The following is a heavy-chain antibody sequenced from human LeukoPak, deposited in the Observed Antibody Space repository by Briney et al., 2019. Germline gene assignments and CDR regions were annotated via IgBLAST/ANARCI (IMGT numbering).Heavy chain of an antibody. Sequence: SETLSLTCAVYGGSFSGYYWSWIRQPPGKGLEWIGEINHSGSTNYNPSLKSRATISVDTSKNQFSLKLSSVTAADTAVYYCARGRPWFDPWGQGTLVTVSS. CDR3: ARGRPWFDP. J-gene: IGHJ5*02. V-gene: IGHV4-34*01. CDR2: INHSGST. D-gene: IGHD6-6*01. CDR1: GGSFSGYY.